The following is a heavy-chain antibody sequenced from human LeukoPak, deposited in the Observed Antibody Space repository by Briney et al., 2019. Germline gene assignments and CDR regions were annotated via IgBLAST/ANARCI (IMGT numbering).Heavy chain of an antibody. D-gene: IGHD3-3*01. J-gene: IGHJ6*03. CDR3: ARDLGRYDFWSGYYNPYYYYYMDV. Sequence: PSETLPLTCTVSGGSISSYYWSWIRQPPGKGLEWIGYIYYSGSTNYNPSLKSRVTISVDTSKNQFSLKLSSVTAADTAVYYCARDLGRYDFWSGYYNPYYYYYMDVWGKGTTVTVSS. CDR1: GGSISSYY. CDR2: IYYSGST. V-gene: IGHV4-59*01.